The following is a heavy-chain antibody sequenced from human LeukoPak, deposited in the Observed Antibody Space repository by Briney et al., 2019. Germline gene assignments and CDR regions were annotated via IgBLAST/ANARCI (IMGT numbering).Heavy chain of an antibody. V-gene: IGHV1-2*06. CDR3: ARGGVDV. CDR1: GHTFTGYY. Sequence: ASVKVSCTASGHTFTGYYIHWVRQAPGQGLEWMGRINPNSGDTNYAQKFQGRVTMTRDTSISTFYMEVSRLRSDDTAVYYCARGGVDVWGQGTTVTVSS. J-gene: IGHJ6*02. CDR2: INPNSGDT.